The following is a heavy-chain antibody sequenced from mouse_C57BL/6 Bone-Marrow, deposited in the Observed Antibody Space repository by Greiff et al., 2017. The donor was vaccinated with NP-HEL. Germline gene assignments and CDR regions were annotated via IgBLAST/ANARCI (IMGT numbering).Heavy chain of an antibody. CDR3: ARGDSSGNAMDY. CDR1: GFNIKDCY. V-gene: IGHV14-2*01. J-gene: IGHJ4*01. CDR2: IDPEDGVT. D-gene: IGHD3-2*02. Sequence: EVQLQQSGAELVKPGASVKLSCTASGFNIKDCYMHWVKQRTEQGLEWIGRIDPEDGVTKYAPKFQGKATITADTSSNTAYLQLSSLTSEDTAVYYCARGDSSGNAMDYWGQGTSVTVSS.